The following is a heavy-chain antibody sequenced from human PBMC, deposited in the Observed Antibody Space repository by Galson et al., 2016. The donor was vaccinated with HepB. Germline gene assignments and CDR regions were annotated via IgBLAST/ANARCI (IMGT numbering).Heavy chain of an antibody. CDR1: GYSFATYW. V-gene: IGHV5-51*03. CDR2: IYPADSYI. Sequence: QSGAEVKKPGESLKISCKNSGYSFATYWIGWVRQMPGKGLEWMGIIYPADSYIIYNPSFQGQVTISADTSISTAYLQWSSLTASDTAMYYCVRLTLQNYYSYGMDVWGQGTTVTVSS. J-gene: IGHJ6*02. CDR3: VRLTLQNYYSYGMDV.